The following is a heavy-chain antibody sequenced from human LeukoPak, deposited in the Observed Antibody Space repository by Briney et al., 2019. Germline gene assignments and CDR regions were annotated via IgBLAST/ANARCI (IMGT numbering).Heavy chain of an antibody. CDR1: GGSFSGYY. V-gene: IGHV4-34*01. J-gene: IGHJ5*02. CDR3: ARRGQWLVVRLSELGFDP. Sequence: SETLSLTCAVYGGSFSGYYWSWIRQPPGKGLEWIGEINHSGSTNYNPSLKSRVTISVDTSKNQFSLKLSSVIAADTAVYYCARRGQWLVVRLSELGFDPWGQGTLVTVSS. D-gene: IGHD6-19*01. CDR2: INHSGST.